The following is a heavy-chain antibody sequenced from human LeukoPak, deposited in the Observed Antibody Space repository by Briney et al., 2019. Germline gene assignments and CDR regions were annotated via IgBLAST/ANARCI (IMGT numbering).Heavy chain of an antibody. V-gene: IGHV3-74*01. CDR3: ASSITIYGVVSRFDY. CDR2: INRDGSST. Sequence: PGGSLRLSCAASGFTFNTYWMRWVRQAPGKGLGWVSHINRDGSSTNYADSVKGRFTISRDNAKNTLYLQMNSLRAEDTAVYYCASSITIYGVVSRFDYWGQGTLVTVSS. J-gene: IGHJ4*02. CDR1: GFTFNTYW. D-gene: IGHD3-3*01.